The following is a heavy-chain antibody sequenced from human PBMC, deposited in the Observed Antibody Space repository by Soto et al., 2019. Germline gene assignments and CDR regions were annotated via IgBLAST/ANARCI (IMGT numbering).Heavy chain of an antibody. CDR2: VFYSGSS. V-gene: IGHV4-39*01. CDR3: ASRKREEICSSGNCYFTY. D-gene: IGHD2-2*01. Sequence: QLQLQKSGPGLLKPSETLSLTCTVSGDSISTSNYYWSWIRQSPGKGLEWIGSVFYSGSSYYNPSLKSRVTISVDASRNQFSLRVNSVTAADTAVYYCASRKREEICSSGNCYFTYWGQGTLVTVSS. J-gene: IGHJ4*02. CDR1: GDSISTSNYY.